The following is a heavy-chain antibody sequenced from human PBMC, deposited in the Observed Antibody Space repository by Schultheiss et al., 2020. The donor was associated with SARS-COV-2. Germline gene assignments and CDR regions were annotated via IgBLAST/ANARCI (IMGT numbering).Heavy chain of an antibody. CDR3: ARGELRVGDV. CDR2: IYNSGTT. V-gene: IGHV4-61*08. D-gene: IGHD3-10*01. J-gene: IGHJ6*02. Sequence: SQTLSLTCTVSGGSISSGGYYWSWIRQHPGKGLEWIGYIYNSGTTRYHPSLKSRLTISVDTSKGQFSLNLSSVTAADTAVYYCARGELRVGDVWGQGTTVTVSS. CDR1: GGSISSGGYY.